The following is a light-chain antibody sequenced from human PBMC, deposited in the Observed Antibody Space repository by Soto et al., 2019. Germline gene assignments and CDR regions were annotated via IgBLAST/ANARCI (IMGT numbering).Light chain of an antibody. Sequence: EIVLTQSPATLSLSPGERASLSCRASQTIRSYLAWYQQKPGQAPMLLIYDASNRATGIPARFSGSGSGTDFTLTISSLEPEDFAVYYCQQRSNWPPFTFGQGTRLEIK. CDR1: QTIRSY. V-gene: IGKV3-11*01. CDR2: DAS. CDR3: QQRSNWPPFT. J-gene: IGKJ5*01.